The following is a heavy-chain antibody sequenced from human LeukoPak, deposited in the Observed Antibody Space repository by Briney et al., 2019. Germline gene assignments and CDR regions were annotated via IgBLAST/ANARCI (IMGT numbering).Heavy chain of an antibody. CDR2: ISSSGSTI. CDR3: ARGQYYDSWFGY. CDR1: GFTFSSYE. Sequence: GGSLRLSCAASGFTFSSYEMNWVRQAPGKGLEWVSYISSSGSTIYYADSVKGRFTISRDNAKNSLYLQMNSLRAEDTAAYYCARGQYYDSWFGYWGQGTLVTVSS. V-gene: IGHV3-48*03. D-gene: IGHD3-22*01. J-gene: IGHJ4*02.